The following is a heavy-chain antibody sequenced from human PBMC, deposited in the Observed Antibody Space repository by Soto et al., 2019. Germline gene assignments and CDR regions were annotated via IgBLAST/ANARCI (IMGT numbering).Heavy chain of an antibody. CDR2: ISDSSSTI. CDR3: ARWATGNFDY. V-gene: IGHV3-48*01. CDR1: GFRFSSYS. Sequence: EVQLVESGGGLAQPGGSLRLSCAASGFRFSSYSMNWVRQAPGKGLEWVSYISDSSSTIYYSDSVKGRFIISRDNAKNSLYLQMNSLRVEDTAVYYCARWATGNFDYWGQGTLVTVSS. J-gene: IGHJ4*02. D-gene: IGHD1-1*01.